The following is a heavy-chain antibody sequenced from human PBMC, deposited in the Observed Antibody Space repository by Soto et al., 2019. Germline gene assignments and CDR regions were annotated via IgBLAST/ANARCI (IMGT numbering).Heavy chain of an antibody. J-gene: IGHJ4*02. CDR3: ASLVDSPVTTGYFDY. D-gene: IGHD4-17*01. Sequence: SETLSLTCTVSGGSISSYYWSWIRQPPGKGLEWIGYIYYSGSTNYNPSLKSRVTISVDTSKNQFSLKLSSVTAADTAVYYCASLVDSPVTTGYFDYWGQGTLVTVSS. CDR2: IYYSGST. V-gene: IGHV4-59*01. CDR1: GGSISSYY.